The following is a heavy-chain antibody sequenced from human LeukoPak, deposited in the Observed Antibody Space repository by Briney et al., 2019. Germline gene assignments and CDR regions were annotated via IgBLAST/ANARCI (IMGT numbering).Heavy chain of an antibody. V-gene: IGHV4-38-2*02. CDR3: ARRGYYYGSGSYYKDHLYYYYYMDV. CDR2: IYHSGST. CDR1: GYSISSGYY. J-gene: IGHJ6*03. D-gene: IGHD3-10*01. Sequence: NPSETLSLTCTVSGYSISSGYYWGWIRQPPGKGLEWIGSIYHSGSTYYNPSLKSRVTISVDTSKNQFSLKLSSVTAADTAVYYCARRGYYYGSGSYYKDHLYYYYYMDVWGKGTTVTVSS.